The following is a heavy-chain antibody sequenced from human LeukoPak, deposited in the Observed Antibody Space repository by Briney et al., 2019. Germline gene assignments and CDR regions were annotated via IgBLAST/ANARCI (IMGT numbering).Heavy chain of an antibody. J-gene: IGHJ4*02. CDR2: IYYSGST. CDR3: ARRDSSSWFDY. Sequence: SETLSLTCTVSGGSINSYYWSWIRQPPGKGLEWIAYIYYSGSTNYNPSLKSRVTISVDTSKNQFSLKLSSVTAADTAVYYCARRDSSSWFDYWGQGTLVTVSS. D-gene: IGHD6-13*01. CDR1: GGSINSYY. V-gene: IGHV4-59*01.